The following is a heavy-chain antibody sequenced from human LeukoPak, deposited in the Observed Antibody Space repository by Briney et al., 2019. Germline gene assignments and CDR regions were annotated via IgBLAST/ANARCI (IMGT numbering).Heavy chain of an antibody. V-gene: IGHV3-30-3*01. CDR2: ISYDGSNK. CDR1: GFTFSSYA. Sequence: PGRSLRLSCAASGFTFSSYAMHWVRQAPGKGLEWVAVISYDGSNKYYADSVKGRFTISRDNSKNTLCLQMNSLRAEDTAVYYCASPPGSFRDRGQGTLVTVSS. D-gene: IGHD3-10*01. CDR3: ASPPGSFRD. J-gene: IGHJ4*02.